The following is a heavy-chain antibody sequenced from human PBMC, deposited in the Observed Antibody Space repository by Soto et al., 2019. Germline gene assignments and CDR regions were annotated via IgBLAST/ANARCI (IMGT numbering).Heavy chain of an antibody. CDR2: IIPIFGTA. CDR1: GGTFSSYA. J-gene: IGHJ6*02. V-gene: IGHV1-69*12. CDR3: ASRRIAAAGTFYYYYYGMAV. D-gene: IGHD6-13*01. Sequence: QVQLVQSGAEVKKPGSSVKVSCKASGGTFSSYAISWVRQAPGQGLEWMGGIIPIFGTANYAQKFQGRVTITADESTSTAYMELSSLRSEDTAVYYCASRRIAAAGTFYYYYYGMAVWGQGTTVTVSS.